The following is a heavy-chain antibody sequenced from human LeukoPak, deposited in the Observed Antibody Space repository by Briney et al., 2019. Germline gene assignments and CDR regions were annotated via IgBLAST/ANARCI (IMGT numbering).Heavy chain of an antibody. CDR1: GYTFTSYA. CDR3: ARDLWFGEFTHYFDY. Sequence: SVKVSCKASGYTFTSYAMNWVRQAPGQRLEWMGWINAGNGNTKYSQKFQGRVTITRDTSASTAYMELSSLRSEDTAVYYCARDLWFGEFTHYFDYWGQGTLVTVSS. V-gene: IGHV1-3*01. J-gene: IGHJ4*02. D-gene: IGHD3-10*01. CDR2: INAGNGNT.